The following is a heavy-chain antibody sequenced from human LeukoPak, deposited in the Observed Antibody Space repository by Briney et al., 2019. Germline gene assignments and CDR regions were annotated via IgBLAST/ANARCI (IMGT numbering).Heavy chain of an antibody. CDR3: GRLLITALRGPNRMDV. CDR2: IYYSGST. V-gene: IGHV4-39*01. D-gene: IGHD3-10*01. J-gene: IGHJ6*02. Sequence: SETLSLTCTVSGGSISSSSYYWGWIRQPPGKGLEWIGSIYYSGSTYYNPSLKSRVTISVDTSKNQFSLKLSSVTAADTAVYYCGRLLITALRGPNRMDVWGQGTTVTVSS. CDR1: GGSISSSSYY.